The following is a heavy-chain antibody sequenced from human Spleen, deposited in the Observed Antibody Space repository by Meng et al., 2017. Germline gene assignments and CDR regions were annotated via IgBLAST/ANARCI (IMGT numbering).Heavy chain of an antibody. CDR3: ARVTTVTQYFDY. CDR1: GGSVSNGLYY. V-gene: IGHV4-61*01. Sequence: QVRLQESGPGLVRPSETLSLTCTVSGGSVSNGLYYWSWIRQPPGKGLEWIGYIYYSGSTSYNPSLKSLVTISVDTSKNQFSLKLSSVTAADTAVYYCARVTTVTQYFDYWGQGTLVTVSS. J-gene: IGHJ4*02. D-gene: IGHD4-17*01. CDR2: IYYSGST.